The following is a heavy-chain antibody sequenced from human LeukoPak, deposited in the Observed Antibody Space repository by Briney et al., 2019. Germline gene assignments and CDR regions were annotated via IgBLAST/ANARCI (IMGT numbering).Heavy chain of an antibody. V-gene: IGHV1-69*04. CDR2: IIPILGIA. CDR3: ARTSFHYSYGYGGGLYFDY. CDR1: GGTFSSYA. Sequence: SVRVSCKASGGTFSSYAISWVRQAPGQGLEWMGRIIPILGIANYAQKFQGRVTINAAKSTSTAYMELSSLRSEDTAVYYCARTSFHYSYGYGGGLYFDYWGQGTQVTVSS. J-gene: IGHJ4*02. D-gene: IGHD5-18*01.